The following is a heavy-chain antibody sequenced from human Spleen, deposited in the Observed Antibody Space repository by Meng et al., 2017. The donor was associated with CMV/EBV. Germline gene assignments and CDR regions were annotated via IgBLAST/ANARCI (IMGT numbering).Heavy chain of an antibody. CDR3: ARVRVAGTLYYYYYGMDV. CDR2: INHSGST. J-gene: IGHJ6*02. V-gene: IGHV4-34*01. D-gene: IGHD6-19*01. Sequence: GSLRLSCAVYGGSFSGYYWSWIRQPPGKELEWIGEINHSGSTNYNPSLKSRVTISVDTSKNQFSLKLSSVTAADTAVYYCARVRVAGTLYYYYYGMDVWGQGTTVTVSS. CDR1: GGSFSGYY.